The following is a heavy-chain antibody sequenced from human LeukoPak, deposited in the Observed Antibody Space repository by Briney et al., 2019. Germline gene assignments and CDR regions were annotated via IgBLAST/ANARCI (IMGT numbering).Heavy chain of an antibody. V-gene: IGHV3-23*03. J-gene: IGHJ5*02. CDR3: AKDLTMIVVAPNWFDP. Sequence: GGSLRLSCAASGFTFSSYAMSWVRQAPGKGLEWVSFIYSGENTYYSDSVKGRFTISGDNSKNTLYLQMNSLRAEDTAVYYCAKDLTMIVVAPNWFDPWGQGTLVTVSS. CDR2: IYSGENT. D-gene: IGHD3-22*01. CDR1: GFTFSSYA.